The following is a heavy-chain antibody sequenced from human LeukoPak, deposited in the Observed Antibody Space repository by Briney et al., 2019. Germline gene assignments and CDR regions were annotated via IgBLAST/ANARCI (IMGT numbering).Heavy chain of an antibody. CDR1: GGSISSGRFY. Sequence: SQTLSLTCSVSGGSISSGRFYWNWIRQPAGTGLEWLGHVYSSGSAKYNPSLKSRVTISLDTSKNQFSLKLNSVTADDTAVYYCSRGPENPLNRYFDLWGRGTLVTVSS. V-gene: IGHV4-61*09. J-gene: IGHJ2*01. CDR3: SRGPENPLNRYFDL. D-gene: IGHD1-14*01. CDR2: VYSSGSA.